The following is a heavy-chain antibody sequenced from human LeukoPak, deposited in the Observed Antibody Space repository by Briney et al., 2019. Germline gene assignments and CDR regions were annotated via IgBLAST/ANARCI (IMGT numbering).Heavy chain of an antibody. J-gene: IGHJ1*01. D-gene: IGHD6-19*01. CDR1: GFMFSGSP. CDR2: ISGSGGST. CDR3: ARVSEDYSSGWYEEYFQY. V-gene: IGHV3-23*01. Sequence: GGSLRLSCAASGFMFSGSPMHWVRQAPGKGLEWVSAISGSGGSTYYADSVKGRFTISRDNSKNTLNLQMTSLRAEDTAVYYCARVSEDYSSGWYEEYFQYWGQGTLVIVSS.